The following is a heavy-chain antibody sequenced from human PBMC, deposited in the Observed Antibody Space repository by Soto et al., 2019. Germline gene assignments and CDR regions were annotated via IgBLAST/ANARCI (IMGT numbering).Heavy chain of an antibody. Sequence: QVQLVESGGGLVKPGGSLRLSCTASGFTFTDHYMTWIRQAPGKGLEWVSYINSGGRNIYYADSVRGRLTISRDNAKNSVYLQMSSLRADDTAIYYCARDIRGANWGQGTLVIVSS. V-gene: IGHV3-11*01. J-gene: IGHJ4*02. D-gene: IGHD3-16*01. CDR3: ARDIRGAN. CDR2: INSGGRNI. CDR1: GFTFTDHY.